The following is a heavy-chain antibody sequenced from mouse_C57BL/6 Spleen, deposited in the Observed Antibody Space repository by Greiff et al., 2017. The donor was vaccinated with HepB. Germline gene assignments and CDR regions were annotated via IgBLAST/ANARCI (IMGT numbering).Heavy chain of an antibody. V-gene: IGHV1-82*01. J-gene: IGHJ3*01. Sequence: VQLQQSGPELVKPGASVKISCKASGYAFSSSWMNWVKQRPGKGLEWIGRIYPGDGDTNYNGKFKGKATLTADKSSSTAYMQLSSLTSEDSAVYFCARFYDYDGFAYWGQRTLVTVSA. CDR2: IYPGDGDT. CDR3: ARFYDYDGFAY. D-gene: IGHD2-4*01. CDR1: GYAFSSSW.